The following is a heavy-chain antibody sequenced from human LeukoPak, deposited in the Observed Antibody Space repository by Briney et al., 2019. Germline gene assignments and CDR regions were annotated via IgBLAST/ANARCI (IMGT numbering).Heavy chain of an antibody. J-gene: IGHJ4*02. D-gene: IGHD5-18*01. CDR1: GGSFSGYY. V-gene: IGHV4-34*12. CDR2: IIHDGST. CDR3: AREDVDTAMVYGGFDY. Sequence: SETLSLTCEVFGGSFSGYYWTWIRQPPGKGLEWLGEIIHDGSTTYNPSLESRVTISVDTSKNQFSLKLRSVTAADSAVYYCAREDVDTAMVYGGFDYWGQGTLVTVSS.